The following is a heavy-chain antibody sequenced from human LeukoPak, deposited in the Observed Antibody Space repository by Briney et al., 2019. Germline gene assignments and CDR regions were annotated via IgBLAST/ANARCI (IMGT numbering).Heavy chain of an antibody. Sequence: GGSLRLSCAVSGFTVSSNYMSWVRQAPGKGLEWVSVFYGGDDTYYADSVKGRFTISRDNSKNTLYLQINSLRAEDTAMYYCARGYGDHGWWFDPWGQGTLVTVSS. CDR2: FYGGDDT. D-gene: IGHD4-17*01. V-gene: IGHV3-66*01. J-gene: IGHJ5*02. CDR1: GFTVSSNY. CDR3: ARGYGDHGWWFDP.